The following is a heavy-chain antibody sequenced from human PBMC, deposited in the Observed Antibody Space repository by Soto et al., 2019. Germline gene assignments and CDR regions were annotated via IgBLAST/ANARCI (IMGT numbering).Heavy chain of an antibody. D-gene: IGHD3-22*01. CDR3: ARERRYYDSSGYYSYAFDI. Sequence: QVQLVQSGAEVKKPGASVKVSCKASGYTFTSYAMHWVRQAPGQRLEWMGWINAGNGNTKYSQKFQGRVTITRDTSASTDYMELSSLRSEDTAVYYCARERRYYDSSGYYSYAFDIWGQGTMVTVSS. CDR2: INAGNGNT. CDR1: GYTFTSYA. V-gene: IGHV1-3*01. J-gene: IGHJ3*02.